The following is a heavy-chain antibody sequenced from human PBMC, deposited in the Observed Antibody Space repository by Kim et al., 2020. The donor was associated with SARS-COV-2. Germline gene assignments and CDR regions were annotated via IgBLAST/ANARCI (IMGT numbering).Heavy chain of an antibody. V-gene: IGHV3-21*01. CDR3: ARGKGRSSSATFDY. CDR2: ISSSSSYI. Sequence: GGSLRLSCAASGFTFSSYSMNWVRQAPGKGLEWVSSISSSSSYIYYADSVKGRFTISRDNAKNSLYLQMNSLRAEDTAVYYCARGKGRSSSATFDYWGQGTLVTVSS. J-gene: IGHJ4*02. D-gene: IGHD6-6*01. CDR1: GFTFSSYS.